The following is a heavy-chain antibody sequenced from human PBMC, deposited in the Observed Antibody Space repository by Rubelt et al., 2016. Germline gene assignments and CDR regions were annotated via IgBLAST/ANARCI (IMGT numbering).Heavy chain of an antibody. CDR3: ARGTPYGGNSLPQAGDGDY. V-gene: IGHV3-53*01. CDR2: IYSGGST. J-gene: IGHJ4*02. Sequence: QGPRTGLEWVSVIYSGGSTYYADSVKGRFTISRDNSKNTLYLQMNSLRAEDTAVYYCARGTPYGGNSLPQAGDGDYWGQGTLVTVSS. D-gene: IGHD4-23*01.